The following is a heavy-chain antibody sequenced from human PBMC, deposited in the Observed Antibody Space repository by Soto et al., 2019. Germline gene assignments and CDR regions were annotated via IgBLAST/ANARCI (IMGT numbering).Heavy chain of an antibody. J-gene: IGHJ4*02. CDR2: ISSDGSLQ. CDR1: GFAFSSYG. D-gene: IGHD5-18*01. V-gene: IGHV3-30*03. Sequence: QAQLVESGGGVVQPGRSLRLSCAASGFAFSSYGMQWVRQAPGTGLEWVAVISSDGSLQHYADSVKGRFTTSRDNSKNMVLLQMSSLRAEDTAVYYCVSDRGYGHASVPYSWGQGTLVSVSS. CDR3: VSDRGYGHASVPYS.